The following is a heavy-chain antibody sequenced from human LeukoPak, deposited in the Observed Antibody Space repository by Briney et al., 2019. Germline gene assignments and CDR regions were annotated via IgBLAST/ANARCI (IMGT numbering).Heavy chain of an antibody. J-gene: IGHJ6*03. V-gene: IGHV4-34*01. CDR3: ARAGLVVPAAILSYYYYYMDV. Sequence: KPSETLSLTCTVSGGSISSYYWSWIRQPAGKGLEWIGEINHSGSTNYNPSLKSRVTISVDTSKNQFSLKLSSVTAADAAVYYCARAGLVVPAAILSYYYYYMDVWGKGTTVTVSS. CDR1: GGSISSYY. D-gene: IGHD2-2*02. CDR2: INHSGST.